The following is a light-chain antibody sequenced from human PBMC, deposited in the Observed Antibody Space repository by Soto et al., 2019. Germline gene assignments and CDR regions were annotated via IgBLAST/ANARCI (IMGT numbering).Light chain of an antibody. CDR2: WAS. V-gene: IGKV4-1*01. CDR3: QQYYSTPIT. J-gene: IGKJ5*01. Sequence: DIVMTQSPDSLAVSLGERATINCKSSQSVLYSSNNKNYLAWYQQKPRQPPKLLIYWASTRESGVPDRFSGSGSGTDFTLTISSLQAEDMAVYYCQQYYSTPITFGQGTRLEIK. CDR1: QSVLYSSNNKNY.